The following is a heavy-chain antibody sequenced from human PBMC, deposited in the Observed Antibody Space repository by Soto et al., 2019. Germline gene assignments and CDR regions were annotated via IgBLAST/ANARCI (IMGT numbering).Heavy chain of an antibody. J-gene: IGHJ5*02. CDR3: ARTPRIVEGYNWFDP. D-gene: IGHD1-1*01. V-gene: IGHV4-34*01. CDR2: INHSGST. CDR1: GGSFSGYY. Sequence: SETLSLTCAVYGGSFSGYYWSWIRQPPGKGLEWIGEINHSGSTNYNPSLKSRVTISVDTSKNQFSLKLSSVTAADTAVYYCARTPRIVEGYNWFDPWGQGTLVTVS.